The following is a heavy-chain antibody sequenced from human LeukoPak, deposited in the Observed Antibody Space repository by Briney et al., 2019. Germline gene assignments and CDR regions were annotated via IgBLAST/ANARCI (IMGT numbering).Heavy chain of an antibody. J-gene: IGHJ5*02. CDR3: ATFYDTSGYFLFDP. CDR2: IWFDGSHK. D-gene: IGHD3-22*01. V-gene: IGHV3-33*01. Sequence: PGRSLRLSCSASGFTFGSYGMHWVRQAPGKGLEWVAVIWFDGSHKYYADSVKGRFTVSRDNSKNTLFLQMDSLRAEDTAVYYCATFYDTSGYFLFDPWGQGTLVTVSS. CDR1: GFTFGSYG.